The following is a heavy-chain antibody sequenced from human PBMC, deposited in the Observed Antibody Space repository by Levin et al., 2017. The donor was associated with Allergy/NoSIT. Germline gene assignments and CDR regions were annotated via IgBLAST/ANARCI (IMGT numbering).Heavy chain of an antibody. V-gene: IGHV3-53*01. D-gene: IGHD1-26*01. CDR1: GFTVSSNY. CDR2: IYSGGST. CDR3: AGSLGELLPFGMDV. J-gene: IGHJ6*02. Sequence: LSLTCAASGFTVSSNYMSWVRQAPGKGLEWVSVIYSGGSTYYADSVKGRFTISRDNSKNTLYLQMNSLRAEDTAVYYCAGSLGELLPFGMDVWGQGTTVTVSS.